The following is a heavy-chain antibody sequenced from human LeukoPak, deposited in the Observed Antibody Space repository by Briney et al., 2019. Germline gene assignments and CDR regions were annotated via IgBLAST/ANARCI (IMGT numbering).Heavy chain of an antibody. CDR3: ARGTQR. V-gene: IGHV4-38-2*02. CDR1: GYSISSGYY. J-gene: IGHJ4*02. D-gene: IGHD2-15*01. CDR2: IYHSGST. Sequence: SETLSLTCTVSGYSISSGYYWGWIRQPPGKGLEWIGSIYHSGSTYYNPSLKSRVTISVDTSKNQFSLKLSSVTAADTAVYYCARGTQRWGQGTLVTVSS.